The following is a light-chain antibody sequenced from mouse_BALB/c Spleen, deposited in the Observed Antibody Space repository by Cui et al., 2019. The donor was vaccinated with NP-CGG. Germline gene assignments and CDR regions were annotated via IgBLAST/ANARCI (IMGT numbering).Light chain of an antibody. J-gene: IGLJ1*01. Sequence: QAVVTQESALNTSPGETVTLTCRSSTGAVTTSNYANWVQEKPDHLFTGLIGGTNNRVPGVPARFSGSLIGDKAALIITGAQTEDEAIYFCALWYSNHWVFGGGTKLTVL. V-gene: IGLV1*01. CDR3: ALWYSNHWV. CDR2: GTN. CDR1: TGAVTTSNY.